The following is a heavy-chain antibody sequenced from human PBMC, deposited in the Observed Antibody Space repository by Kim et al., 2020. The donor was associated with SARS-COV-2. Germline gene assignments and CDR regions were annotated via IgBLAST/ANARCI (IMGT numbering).Heavy chain of an antibody. CDR2: ISSSGSTI. Sequence: GGSLRLSCAASGFTFSSYEMNWVRQAPGKGLEWVSYISSSGSTIYYADSVKGRFTISRDNAKNSLYLQMNSLRAEDTAVYYCARATLYSSSTVDYWGQGTLVTVSS. V-gene: IGHV3-48*03. CDR1: GFTFSSYE. J-gene: IGHJ4*02. CDR3: ARATLYSSSTVDY. D-gene: IGHD6-13*01.